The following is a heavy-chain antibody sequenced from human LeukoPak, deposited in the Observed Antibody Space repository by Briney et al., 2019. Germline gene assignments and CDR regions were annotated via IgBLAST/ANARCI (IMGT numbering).Heavy chain of an antibody. CDR2: ISYDGSNK. Sequence: GGSLRLSCAASGFTFSSYGMHWVRQAPGKGLEWVAVISYDGSNKYYADSVKGRFTISRDNSKNTLYLQMNSLRAEDTAVYYCANGYAQIDYWGQGTLVTVSS. V-gene: IGHV3-30*18. CDR3: ANGYAQIDY. D-gene: IGHD2-2*01. J-gene: IGHJ4*02. CDR1: GFTFSSYG.